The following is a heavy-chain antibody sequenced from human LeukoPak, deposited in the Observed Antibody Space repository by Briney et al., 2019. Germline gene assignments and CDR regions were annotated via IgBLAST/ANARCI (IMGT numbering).Heavy chain of an antibody. Sequence: PGGSLRLSCAASGFTFSSYSMNWVRQAPGKGLEWVSSISSSSSYIYYADSVKGRFTISRDNAKNSLYLQMNSLRAEDTAVYYCARDLYGSGSYYYYYGMDVWGQGTMVTVSS. D-gene: IGHD3-10*01. CDR2: ISSSSSYI. J-gene: IGHJ6*02. V-gene: IGHV3-21*04. CDR1: GFTFSSYS. CDR3: ARDLYGSGSYYYYYGMDV.